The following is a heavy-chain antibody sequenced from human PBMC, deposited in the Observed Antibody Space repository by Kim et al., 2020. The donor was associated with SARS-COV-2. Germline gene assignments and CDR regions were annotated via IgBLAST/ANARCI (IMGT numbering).Heavy chain of an antibody. CDR1: GGSISSSSYY. CDR2: IYYSGST. Sequence: SETLSLTCTVSGGSISSSSYYWGWIRQPPGKGLEWIGSIYYSGSTYYNPSLKSRVTLSVDTSKNQFSLKLSSVTAADTAVYYCVYHYYGSGNDKRNYIYYFDSWGQGTLVTVPS. J-gene: IGHJ4*02. CDR3: VYHYYGSGNDKRNYIYYFDS. D-gene: IGHD3-10*01. V-gene: IGHV4-39*01.